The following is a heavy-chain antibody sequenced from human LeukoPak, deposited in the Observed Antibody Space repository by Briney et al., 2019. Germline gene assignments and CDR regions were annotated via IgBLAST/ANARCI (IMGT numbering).Heavy chain of an antibody. CDR3: ARRTGSGTYCSLFFDY. CDR1: GYRFTAYW. J-gene: IGHJ4*02. CDR2: IYPADSDT. D-gene: IGHD1-26*01. Sequence: GESLKISCKASGYRFTAYWIGWVRQMPGKGLEWMGVIYPADSDTTYSPSFQGQVTISADKSNNIAYLEWDSLKASDSATYYCARRTGSGTYCSLFFDYWGQGALVTVSS. V-gene: IGHV5-51*01.